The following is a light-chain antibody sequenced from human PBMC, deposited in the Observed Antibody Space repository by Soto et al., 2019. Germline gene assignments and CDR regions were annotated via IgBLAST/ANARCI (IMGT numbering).Light chain of an antibody. CDR1: SSNIGRNA. V-gene: IGLV1-44*01. CDR2: NHD. J-gene: IGLJ1*01. Sequence: QSVLTQPPSASGTPGQRVTISCSGSSSNIGRNAVNWYQHLPGTAPKLLIYNHDQRPSGVPDRFSASKSGTSASLAISGLQSEDEADYYCAAWDDSLNGYVFGAGTKLTVL. CDR3: AAWDDSLNGYV.